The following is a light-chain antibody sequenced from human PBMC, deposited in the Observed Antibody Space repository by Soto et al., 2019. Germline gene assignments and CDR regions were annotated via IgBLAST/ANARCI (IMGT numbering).Light chain of an antibody. CDR1: QNIRSH. J-gene: IGKJ5*01. Sequence: DIPMTQSPSAQSASVVYTVTITSRSSQNIRSHLNWYQQKPGKAPELLIYSASRLQSGVPSRFGGSGSGTDFTLTISDLQPEDFATYYCQQSYTTPPITFGLGTRLE. CDR3: QQSYTTPPIT. CDR2: SAS. V-gene: IGKV1-39*01.